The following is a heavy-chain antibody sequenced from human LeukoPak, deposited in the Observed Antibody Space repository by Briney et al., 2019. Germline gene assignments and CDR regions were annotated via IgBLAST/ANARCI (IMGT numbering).Heavy chain of an antibody. CDR1: GYTFSKGW. J-gene: IGHJ6*02. V-gene: IGHV3-33*08. Sequence: GGSLRLSCAASGYTFSKGWMSWVRQAPGKGLEWVAVIWYDGSNKYYADSVKGRFTISRDNSKNTLYLQMNSLRAEDTAVYYCARYCSSTSCSGMDVWGQGTTVTVSS. CDR3: ARYCSSTSCSGMDV. D-gene: IGHD2-2*01. CDR2: IWYDGSNK.